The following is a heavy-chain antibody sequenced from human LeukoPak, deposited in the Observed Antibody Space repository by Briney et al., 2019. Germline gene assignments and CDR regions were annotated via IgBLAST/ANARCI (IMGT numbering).Heavy chain of an antibody. V-gene: IGHV3-9*01. CDR1: GFTFDDYA. J-gene: IGHJ4*02. CDR2: ISWNSGSI. Sequence: PGRSLRLSCAASGFTFDDYAMHWVRQAPGKGLEWVSGISWNSGSIGYADSVKGRFTISRDNAKNSLYPQMNSLRAEDTALYYCAKGGLVSLEAFDYWGQGTLVTVSS. CDR3: AKGGLVSLEAFDY. D-gene: IGHD3/OR15-3a*01.